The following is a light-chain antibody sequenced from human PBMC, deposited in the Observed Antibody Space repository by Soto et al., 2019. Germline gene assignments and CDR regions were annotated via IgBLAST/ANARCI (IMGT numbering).Light chain of an antibody. Sequence: QLVLTQPPSASGTPGPRVTISFSGSSSNIGSNTVNWYQLLPGTSPKLIIYSNNQRPSGVPDRFAGSKSGTSASLAISGLEAEYDADYYSAAWDDSLNGVVFGGGTKLPVL. CDR1: SSNIGSNT. J-gene: IGLJ2*01. CDR2: SNN. V-gene: IGLV1-44*01. CDR3: AAWDDSLNGVV.